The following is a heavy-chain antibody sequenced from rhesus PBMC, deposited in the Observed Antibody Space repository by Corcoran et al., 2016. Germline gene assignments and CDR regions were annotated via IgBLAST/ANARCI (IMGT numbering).Heavy chain of an antibody. Sequence: QVQLQESGPGLVKPSETLSLTCAVSGYSISSGYGWSWIGKPPGKGRAWIGFIGGSSGSTNYNPSLKNRVTISKDASKNQFSLKLSSVTAADTAVYYCARALYSGYNYWGQGVLVTVSS. J-gene: IGHJ4*01. V-gene: IGHV4-127*01. CDR3: ARALYSGYNY. CDR2: IGGSSGST. CDR1: GYSISSGYG. D-gene: IGHD5-24*01.